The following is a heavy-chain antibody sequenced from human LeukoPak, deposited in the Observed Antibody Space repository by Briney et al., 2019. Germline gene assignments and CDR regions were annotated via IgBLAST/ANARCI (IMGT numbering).Heavy chain of an antibody. CDR3: ARAGTAMVTGLDY. D-gene: IGHD5-18*01. V-gene: IGHV3-20*04. J-gene: IGHJ4*02. CDR1: GFTFDDYG. CDR2: INWNGGST. Sequence: GGSLRLSCAASGFTFDDYGMSWVRQAPGKGLEWVSGINWNGGSTGYADSVKGRFTISRDNSKNTLYLQMNSLRAEDTAVYYCARAGTAMVTGLDYWGQGTLVTVSS.